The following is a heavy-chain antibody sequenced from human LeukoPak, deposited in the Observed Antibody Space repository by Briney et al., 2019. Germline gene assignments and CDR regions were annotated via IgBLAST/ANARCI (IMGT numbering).Heavy chain of an antibody. CDR1: GFTFGDYA. Sequence: GGSLRLSCTASGFTFGDYAMSWFRQAPGKGLEWVGFIRSKAYGGTTEYAASVKGRFTISRDDSKSIAYLQMNSLKTEDTAVYYCTRVGYSYGDQPFDYWGQGTLVTVSS. CDR3: TRVGYSYGDQPFDY. CDR2: IRSKAYGGTT. J-gene: IGHJ4*02. V-gene: IGHV3-49*03. D-gene: IGHD5-18*01.